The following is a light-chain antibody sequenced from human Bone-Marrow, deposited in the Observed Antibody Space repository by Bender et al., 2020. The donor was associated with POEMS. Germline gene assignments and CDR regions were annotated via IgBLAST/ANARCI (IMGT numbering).Light chain of an antibody. Sequence: QSALTQPASVSGSPGQSITISCTGTSSDVGAYNYVSWYQQHPGKAPRLIIYDVSHRPSGVSDRFFGSKSADTASLSISRLQPDDEGYYYCCSYTSSFTWVFGGGTKLTVL. CDR3: CSYTSSFTWV. J-gene: IGLJ3*02. CDR2: DVS. CDR1: SSDVGAYNY. V-gene: IGLV2-14*03.